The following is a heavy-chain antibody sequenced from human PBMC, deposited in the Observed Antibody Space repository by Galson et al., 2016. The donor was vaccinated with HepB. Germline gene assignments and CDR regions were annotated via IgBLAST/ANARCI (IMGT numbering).Heavy chain of an antibody. J-gene: IGHJ4*02. CDR1: GFMFSTYW. CDR3: AKDPNWDLGY. D-gene: IGHD1-1*01. V-gene: IGHV3-7*03. Sequence: SLRLSCAASGFMFSTYWMMWVRQAPGKGPEWVAMIKQDGSEKNYVDSVKGRFTISRDNAKNSMYLQMDSLRGDDTAVYHCAKDPNWDLGYWGQGALVTVST. CDR2: IKQDGSEK.